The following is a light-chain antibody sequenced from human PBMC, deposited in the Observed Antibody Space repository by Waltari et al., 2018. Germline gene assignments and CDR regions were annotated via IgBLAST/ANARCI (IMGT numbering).Light chain of an antibody. CDR1: QDIKNY. J-gene: IGKJ4*01. V-gene: IGKV1-33*01. CDR3: QQYDNLPLT. Sequence: DIQMTQSPSSLSASAGDRVTITCQASQDIKNYLNWYQQKPGKAPKLLIYDASNLETGVPSRYSGSGSGTDFTFTISSLQPEDIATYFCQQYDNLPLTFGGGTKVDIK. CDR2: DAS.